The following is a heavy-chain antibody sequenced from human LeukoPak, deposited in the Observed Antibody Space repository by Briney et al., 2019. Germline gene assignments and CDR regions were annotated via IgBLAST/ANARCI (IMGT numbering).Heavy chain of an antibody. V-gene: IGHV3-23*01. CDR2: ISGSGGRT. CDR1: GFTFSYYG. D-gene: IGHD3-10*01. CDR3: AKDALEYYYGSGSEFDY. Sequence: PGGSLRLSCAASGFTFSYYGMHWVRQAPGKVLEWVSAISGSGGRTYYADSVKRRFTISRDNSKNTLYLQMNSLRAEDTAVYYCAKDALEYYYGSGSEFDYWGQGTLVTVSS. J-gene: IGHJ4*02.